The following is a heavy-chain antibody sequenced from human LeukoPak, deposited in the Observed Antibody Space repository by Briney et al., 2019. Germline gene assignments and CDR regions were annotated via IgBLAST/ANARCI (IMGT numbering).Heavy chain of an antibody. CDR1: GYTFTGYQ. CDR2: INPNSGGT. CDR3: ARDRLPYYYGSGNINWFDP. Sequence: ASVKVSCKASGYTFTGYQMHWVRQAPGQGLEWMGWINPNSGGTNYAQKFQGRVTMIRDTSISTAYMELSRLRSDDTAVYYCARDRLPYYYGSGNINWFDPWGQGTLVTVSS. J-gene: IGHJ5*02. D-gene: IGHD3-10*01. V-gene: IGHV1-2*02.